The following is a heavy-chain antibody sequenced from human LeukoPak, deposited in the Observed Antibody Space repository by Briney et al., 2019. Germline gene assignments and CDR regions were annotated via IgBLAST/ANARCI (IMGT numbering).Heavy chain of an antibody. CDR2: IDKKDKGYATAT. V-gene: IGHV3-73*01. Sequence: GGSLRLSCAASGFTFSGSAIHWVRQSSGKGLEWVGQIDKKDKGYATATAYAASVKGRFTISRDDSINTAYLQMKSLKTEDTALYYCARDLHYYVAMDVWGQGTTVTVSS. CDR1: GFTFSGSA. D-gene: IGHD3-10*02. J-gene: IGHJ6*02. CDR3: ARDLHYYVAMDV.